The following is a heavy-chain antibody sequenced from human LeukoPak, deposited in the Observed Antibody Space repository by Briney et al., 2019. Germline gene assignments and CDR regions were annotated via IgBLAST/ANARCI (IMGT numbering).Heavy chain of an antibody. CDR1: GFTFSSYA. CDR3: VKDRGGSPFYGMDV. V-gene: IGHV3-23*01. J-gene: IGHJ6*02. Sequence: PGGSLRLSCAGSGFTFSSYAMSWVRQAPGKGLEWVSTISGSGGAGTYYADSVKGRFTVSRDNSRHTLYLPMNSLRAEDTAVYYCVKDRGGSPFYGMDVWGQGTTVTVSS. D-gene: IGHD1-26*01. CDR2: ISGSGGAGT.